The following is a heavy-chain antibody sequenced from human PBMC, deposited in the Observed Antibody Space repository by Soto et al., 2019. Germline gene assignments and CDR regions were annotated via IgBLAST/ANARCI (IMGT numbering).Heavy chain of an antibody. D-gene: IGHD3-10*01. CDR1: DDSITSGAYY. CDR3: AGIFWFGDLLFYY. Sequence: SETLSLTCTVSDDSITSGAYYWGLIRQPPGKGLERIGTIQYRGSTYYNPSLKSRVTMSLDTSKNQYSLRLSSVTAADTAVYFCAGIFWFGDLLFYYWGPGTLVTVS. J-gene: IGHJ4*02. CDR2: IQYRGST. V-gene: IGHV4-39*01.